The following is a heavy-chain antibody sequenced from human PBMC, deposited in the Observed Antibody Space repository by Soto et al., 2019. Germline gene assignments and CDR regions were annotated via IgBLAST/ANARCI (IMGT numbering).Heavy chain of an antibody. V-gene: IGHV3-30-3*01. J-gene: IGHJ6*02. Sequence: QPCWSPRLSSAACGFSFSSYAMDWVRQAPSKGLEWVAVISYDGSNKYYADSVKGRFTISRDNSKNTLYLQMNSLRAEDTAVYYCARDDISYDSSGYHQTPYYYYGMDVWGQGTTVTVSS. CDR1: GFSFSSYA. D-gene: IGHD3-22*01. CDR3: ARDDISYDSSGYHQTPYYYYGMDV. CDR2: ISYDGSNK.